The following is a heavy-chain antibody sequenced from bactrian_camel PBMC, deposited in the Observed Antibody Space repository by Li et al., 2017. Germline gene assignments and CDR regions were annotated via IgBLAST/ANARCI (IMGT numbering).Heavy chain of an antibody. D-gene: IGHD4*01. CDR3: AEAPYRDGFSTKC. CDR2: IAGDGSI. J-gene: IGHJ4*01. CDR1: GHIKDNC. V-gene: IGHV3S53*01. Sequence: VQLVESGGGSVQAGGSLTLACTLSGHIKDNCMGWLRQAPGKEREGVAAIAGDGSISYADSVKGRFTISHDKSKNTAYLQMNDLKPEDTAMYYCAEAPYRDGFSTKCRGQGTQVTVS.